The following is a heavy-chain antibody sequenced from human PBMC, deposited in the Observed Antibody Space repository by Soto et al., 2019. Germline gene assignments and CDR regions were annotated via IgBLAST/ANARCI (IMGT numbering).Heavy chain of an antibody. CDR1: GGSVSNYY. CDR2: IDASGST. V-gene: IGHV4-4*07. CDR3: ARDRAVTGSDNWFDP. D-gene: IGHD1-20*01. J-gene: IGHJ5*02. Sequence: LSLTCTASGGSVSNYYWSWIRRPAWKGLEWIGRIDASGSTNYNPSLNSRVTMSVDTSKNQFSLKLSSVTAGDTAVYYCARDRAVTGSDNWFDPWGQGTLVTVSS.